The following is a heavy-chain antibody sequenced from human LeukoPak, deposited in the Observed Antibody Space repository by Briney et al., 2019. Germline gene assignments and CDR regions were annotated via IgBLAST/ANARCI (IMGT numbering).Heavy chain of an antibody. D-gene: IGHD6-13*01. V-gene: IGHV3-23*01. CDR1: RFTSSSYA. CDR3: AKGDREGAAGGTGFDY. Sequence: PGGSLRLSCAASRFTSSSYAMSSVRPAPGKGLEWVSTISGSGGSTYYADSVKGRFTISRDNSKNTLYLQMNSLRAEDTAVYYCAKGDREGAAGGTGFDYWGQATLVTVSS. CDR2: ISGSGGST. J-gene: IGHJ4*02.